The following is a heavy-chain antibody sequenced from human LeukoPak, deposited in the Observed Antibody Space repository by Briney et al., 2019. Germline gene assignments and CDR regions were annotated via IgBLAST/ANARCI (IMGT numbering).Heavy chain of an antibody. CDR1: GYSISSGYY. J-gene: IGHJ5*02. D-gene: IGHD3-10*01. CDR2: IYHSGST. Sequence: MPSETLSLTCAVSGYSISSGYYWGWIRQPPGKGLEWIGSIYHSGSTYYNPSLKSRVTISVDTSKNQFSLKLSSVTAADTAVYYCARGREYYYGSGSSGRNWFDPWGQGTLVTVSS. V-gene: IGHV4-38-2*01. CDR3: ARGREYYYGSGSSGRNWFDP.